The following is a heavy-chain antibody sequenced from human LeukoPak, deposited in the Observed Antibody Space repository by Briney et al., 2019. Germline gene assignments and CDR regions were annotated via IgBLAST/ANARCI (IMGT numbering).Heavy chain of an antibody. Sequence: PGGSLRLSCAASGFTFSSYGMHWVRQAPGQGLEWMGRINPNSGGTNYAQKFQGRVTMTRDTSISTAYMELSRLRSDDTAVYYCARGFTIFGVVITSKTNWFDPWGQGTLVTVSS. V-gene: IGHV1-2*06. D-gene: IGHD3-3*01. J-gene: IGHJ5*02. CDR1: GFTFSSYG. CDR3: ARGFTIFGVVITSKTNWFDP. CDR2: INPNSGGT.